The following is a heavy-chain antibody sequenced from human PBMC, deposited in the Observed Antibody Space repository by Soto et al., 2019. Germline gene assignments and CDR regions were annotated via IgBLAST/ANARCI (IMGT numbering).Heavy chain of an antibody. J-gene: IGHJ6*02. CDR1: GFTFSSYA. D-gene: IGHD1-1*01. Sequence: ESGGGVVQPGRSLRLSCAASGFTFSSYAMHWVRQAPGKGLEWVAVISYDGSNKYYADSVKGRFTISRDNSKNTLYLQMNSLRAEDTAVYYCARDFQDTTYYYYYGMDVWGQGTTVTVSS. V-gene: IGHV3-30-3*01. CDR3: ARDFQDTTYYYYYGMDV. CDR2: ISYDGSNK.